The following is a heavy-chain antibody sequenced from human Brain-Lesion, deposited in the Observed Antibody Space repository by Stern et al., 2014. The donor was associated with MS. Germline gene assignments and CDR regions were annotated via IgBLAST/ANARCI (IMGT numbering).Heavy chain of an antibody. D-gene: IGHD3-3*01. V-gene: IGHV1-24*01. CDR3: ATDRDDFRSGYSAPTKGYGLDV. J-gene: IGHJ6*02. CDR2: FDPEDGET. CDR1: GYTLTELS. Sequence: QVQLMQSGAEVKKPGASVKVSCKVSGYTLTELSMHWVRQAPGKGLEWMGGFDPEDGETIYAQKFQGRVTMTEDTSTDTAYMELSSLRSEYTAVYYCATDRDDFRSGYSAPTKGYGLDVWGQGTTVTVTS.